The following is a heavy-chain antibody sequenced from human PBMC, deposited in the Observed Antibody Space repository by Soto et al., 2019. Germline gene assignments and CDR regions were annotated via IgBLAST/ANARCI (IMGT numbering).Heavy chain of an antibody. J-gene: IGHJ4*02. CDR3: TTHNWFGPDS. CDR1: GLTLSNAW. Sequence: PGGSLRLSCAASGLTLSNAWMNWVRQAPGKGLECIGRIKSNTDGGTTDYAAPVKGRFTISRDDSINTMYLVMNSVKFEDTAVYYCTTHNWFGPDSWGQGTLVTVSS. D-gene: IGHD1-20*01. V-gene: IGHV3-15*07. CDR2: IKSNTDGGTT.